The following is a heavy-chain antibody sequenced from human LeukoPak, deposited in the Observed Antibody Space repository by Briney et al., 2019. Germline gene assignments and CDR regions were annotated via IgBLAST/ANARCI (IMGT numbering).Heavy chain of an antibody. CDR2: IIPILGIA. J-gene: IGHJ3*02. V-gene: IGHV1-69*04. CDR3: AKSIAALDDAFVI. Sequence: GASVKVSCKASGGTFSSYAISWVRQAPGQGLEWMGRIIPILGIANYAQKFQGRVTITADKSTSTAYMELSSLRSEDTAVYYCAKSIAALDDAFVIWGKGQWSPSLQ. CDR1: GGTFSSYA. D-gene: IGHD6-6*01.